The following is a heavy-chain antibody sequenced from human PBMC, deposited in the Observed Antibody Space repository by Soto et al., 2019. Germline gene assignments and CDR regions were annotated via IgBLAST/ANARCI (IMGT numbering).Heavy chain of an antibody. J-gene: IGHJ4*02. D-gene: IGHD5-12*01. Sequence: EVQLLESGGGLVQPGGSLRLSCAASGFTFSSYAMSWVRQASGKGLEWVSAISGSGGSTYYADSVKGRITISRDNSKNTLYLQMNSLRAEDTAVYYCAKSGENSGYDDPHTDYWSQGTLVTVSS. CDR2: ISGSGGST. CDR1: GFTFSSYA. CDR3: AKSGENSGYDDPHTDY. V-gene: IGHV3-23*01.